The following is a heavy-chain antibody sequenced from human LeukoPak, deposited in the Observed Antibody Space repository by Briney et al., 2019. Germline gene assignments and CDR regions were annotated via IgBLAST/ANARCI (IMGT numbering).Heavy chain of an antibody. CDR2: INPNSGGT. V-gene: IGHV1-2*02. Sequence: GASVKVSCKASGYMFSAYYINWVRQSPGLGLEWLGWINPNSGGTNYAQKFQGRVSMTSDSSISTAYLELNSLRSDDTAIYFCARLNSGNLRGILYWGQGSLVTVSS. CDR3: ARLNSGNLRGILY. D-gene: IGHD3-10*01. J-gene: IGHJ4*01. CDR1: GYMFSAYY.